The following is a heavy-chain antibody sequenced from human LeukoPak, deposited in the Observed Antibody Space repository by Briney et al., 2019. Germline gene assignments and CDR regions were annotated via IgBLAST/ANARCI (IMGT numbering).Heavy chain of an antibody. CDR2: INSNSGDP. CDR3: AREKGGNSGLDY. CDR1: GYTFSGYY. V-gene: IGHV1-2*02. J-gene: IGHJ4*02. Sequence: GASVKVSCKASGYTFSGYYMHWVRQAPGQGLEWMGWINSNSGDPNYAQKFQGRVTLTRDTSISTAYMELSRLRSDDTAVYYCAREKGGNSGLDYWGRGTLVTVSS. D-gene: IGHD4-23*01.